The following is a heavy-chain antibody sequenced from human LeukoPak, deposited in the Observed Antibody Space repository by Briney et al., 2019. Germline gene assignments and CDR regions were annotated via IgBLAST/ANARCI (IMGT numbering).Heavy chain of an antibody. CDR3: ARESLGPPYYFDY. V-gene: IGHV4-61*02. D-gene: IGHD1-26*01. CDR1: GGSISTGTDH. CDR2: IYTSGST. Sequence: SETLSLTCTVSGGSISTGTDHWSWIRQPAGKGLEWIGRIYTSGSTNYNPSLKSRVTISVDTSKNQFSLKLSSVTAADTAVYYCARESLGPPYYFDYWGQGTLVTVSS. J-gene: IGHJ4*02.